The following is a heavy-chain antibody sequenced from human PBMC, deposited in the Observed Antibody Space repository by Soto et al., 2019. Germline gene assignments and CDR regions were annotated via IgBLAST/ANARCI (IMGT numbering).Heavy chain of an antibody. V-gene: IGHV3-23*01. J-gene: IGHJ4*02. CDR2: ISGSGGST. CDR1: GFTFSSYA. Sequence: GGSLRLSCAASGFTFSSYAMSWVRQAPGKGLEWVSAISGSGGSTYYADSVKGRFTISRDNSKNTLYLQMNSLRAEDTAVYYCAKQGLGTTGKNYFDYWGQGTLVTVSS. D-gene: IGHD1-1*01. CDR3: AKQGLGTTGKNYFDY.